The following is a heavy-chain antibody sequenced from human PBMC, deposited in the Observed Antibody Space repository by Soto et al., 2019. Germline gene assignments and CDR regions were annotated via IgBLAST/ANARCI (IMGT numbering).Heavy chain of an antibody. CDR2: IYYSGST. CDR1: GGSISSYN. CDR3: ARLGDGTQASGYDDY. J-gene: IGHJ4*02. Sequence: SETLSLTCTVSGGSISSYNWSWIRQPPGKGLEWIGYIYYSGSTNYNPSLKSRVTVSVDTSKNQFSLKLSSVTAADTAVYYCARLGDGTQASGYDDYWGQGTLVTVSS. V-gene: IGHV4-59*08. D-gene: IGHD5-12*01.